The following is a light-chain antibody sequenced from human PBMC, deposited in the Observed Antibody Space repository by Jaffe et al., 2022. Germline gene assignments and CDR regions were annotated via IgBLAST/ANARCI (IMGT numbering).Light chain of an antibody. CDR3: NSRDSSGKNVL. CDR2: GKN. CDR1: SLRSYY. V-gene: IGLV3-19*01. J-gene: IGLJ2*01. Sequence: SSELTQDPAVSVALGQTVRITCQGDSLRSYYASWYQQKPGQAPVVVIYGKNNRPSGIPDRFSGSSSGNTASLTITGAQAEDEADYYCNSRDSSGKNVLFGGGTKLTVL.